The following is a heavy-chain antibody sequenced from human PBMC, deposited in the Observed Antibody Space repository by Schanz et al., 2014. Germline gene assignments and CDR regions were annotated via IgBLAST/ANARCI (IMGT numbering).Heavy chain of an antibody. Sequence: QVQLQESGPGLVKPSQTLSLTCTVSGGSIRSGTYYWSWIRQPAGKALEWVGRVFPNGITNYNPSLKSRVTIALDTSNNQCALTLTFLTAADTAVYYCARDTTWRLDLWGRGTLVTVSS. CDR2: VFPNGIT. CDR1: GGSIRSGTYY. V-gene: IGHV4-61*02. J-gene: IGHJ2*01. D-gene: IGHD1-1*01. CDR3: ARDTTWRLDL.